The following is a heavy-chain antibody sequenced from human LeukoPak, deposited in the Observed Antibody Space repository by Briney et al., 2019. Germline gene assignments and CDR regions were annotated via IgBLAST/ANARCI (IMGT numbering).Heavy chain of an antibody. CDR3: AKAPLTTSGTHYLDY. V-gene: IGHV3-9*01. Sequence: GGSLRLSCAAPGFTFGDYNMPLGRPAPGEGLGWVSSISWNSGSIGYADSVKGRFTISRDNAKNSLYLQMNSLRAEDTGLYYCAKAPLTTSGTHYLDYWGQGTLVTVS. CDR1: GFTFGDYN. D-gene: IGHD1-26*01. CDR2: ISWNSGSI. J-gene: IGHJ4*02.